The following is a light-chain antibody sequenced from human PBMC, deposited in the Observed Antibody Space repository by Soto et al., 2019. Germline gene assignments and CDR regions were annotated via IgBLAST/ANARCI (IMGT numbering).Light chain of an antibody. CDR1: QTVSRDY. CDR3: QQYGSSPT. V-gene: IGKV3-20*01. Sequence: EIVLTQSPGTLSLSPGERATLSCRASQTVSRDYLAWYQQKPGQAPRILIYGASSRAPGIPDRSSGSGSGTDFTLTVSGLEPEDFAVYYRQQYGSSPTFGGGPKVDIK. CDR2: GAS. J-gene: IGKJ4*01.